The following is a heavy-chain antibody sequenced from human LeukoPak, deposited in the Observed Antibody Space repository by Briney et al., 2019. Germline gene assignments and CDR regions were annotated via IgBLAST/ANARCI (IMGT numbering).Heavy chain of an antibody. Sequence: GGSLRLSCAASGFTFSSYSMNCVRQAPGKGLEWVSSITGSSSYIYYADSVKGRFTISRDNAKNSLYLQMNSLRAEDTAVYYCARYSSTMGANWFDPWGQGTLVTVSS. J-gene: IGHJ5*02. CDR1: GFTFSSYS. V-gene: IGHV3-21*01. D-gene: IGHD2-2*01. CDR3: ARYSSTMGANWFDP. CDR2: ITGSSSYI.